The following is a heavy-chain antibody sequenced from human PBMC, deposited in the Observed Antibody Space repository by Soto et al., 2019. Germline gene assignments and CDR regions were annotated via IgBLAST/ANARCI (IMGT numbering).Heavy chain of an antibody. D-gene: IGHD1-26*01. CDR3: ARVVGALGHCFDP. CDR2: IISCNGNT. CDR1: GYTFTSHG. Sequence: APEKVSCKASGYTFTSHGISWVRQAPGQGVEFVVRIISCNGNTKXAHKLQGRVXMTTETSAITAXTYLRXVRSDDTALYYCARVVGALGHCFDPWRQGTLVTVSS. J-gene: IGHJ5*02. V-gene: IGHV1-18*01.